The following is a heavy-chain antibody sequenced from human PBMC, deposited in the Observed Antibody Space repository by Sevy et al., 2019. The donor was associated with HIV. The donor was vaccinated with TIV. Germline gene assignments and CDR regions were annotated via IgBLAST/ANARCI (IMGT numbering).Heavy chain of an antibody. J-gene: IGHJ6*02. CDR3: ARDSIVVVPAAQTYYYYGMDV. D-gene: IGHD2-2*01. CDR2: IKQDGSEK. V-gene: IGHV3-7*01. Sequence: WGSLRLSCAASGFTFSSYWMSWVRQAPGKGLEWVANIKQDGSEKYYVDSVKGRFTISRDNAKNSLYLQMNSLRAEDTAVYYCARDSIVVVPAAQTYYYYGMDVWGQGTTVTVSS. CDR1: GFTFSSYW.